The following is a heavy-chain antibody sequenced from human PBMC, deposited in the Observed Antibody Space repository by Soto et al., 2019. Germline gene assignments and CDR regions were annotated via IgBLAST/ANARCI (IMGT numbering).Heavy chain of an antibody. J-gene: IGHJ5*02. CDR3: AGEMSDQWLVGDWCAP. V-gene: IGHV1-2*04. Sequence: QVQLVQSGAEVKKPGASVKVSCKASGYTFTGYYMHWVRQAPGQGLEWMGWINPNSGGTNYAQKFQGWVTMTSEPSTSTAYIELSRLRSGDTAVYYCAGEMSDQWLVGDWCAPGGQGTLVTFSS. CDR1: GYTFTGYY. D-gene: IGHD6-19*01. CDR2: INPNSGGT.